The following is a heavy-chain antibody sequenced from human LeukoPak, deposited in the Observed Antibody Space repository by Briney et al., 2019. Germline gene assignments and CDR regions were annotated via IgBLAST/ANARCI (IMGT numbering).Heavy chain of an antibody. D-gene: IGHD2-21*02. CDR2: ISPSGGST. J-gene: IGHJ4*02. Sequence: ASVKVSCKASGYTFTSYYMHWVRQAPAQGHERMGIISPSGGSTSYAQKFQGRVTMTRDTSTSTVYMELSSLRAEDTAVYDCARGIVVVTENIDYWGQGTLVTVSS. V-gene: IGHV1-46*01. CDR1: GYTFTSYY. CDR3: ARGIVVVTENIDY.